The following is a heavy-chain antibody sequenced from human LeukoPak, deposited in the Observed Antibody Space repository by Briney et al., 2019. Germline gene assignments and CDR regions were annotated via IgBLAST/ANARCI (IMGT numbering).Heavy chain of an antibody. V-gene: IGHV5-51*01. D-gene: IGHD5-12*01. CDR1: GYSFTSYW. CDR2: IYPGDSGT. CDR3: ARLSGYDFPAYYYYYMDV. Sequence: GESLKISCKGSGYSFTSYWIGWVRQMPGKGLEWMGTIYPGDSGTRYSPSFQGQVTISADKSISTAYLQWSSLKASDTAMYYCARLSGYDFPAYYYYYMDVWGKGTTVTVSS. J-gene: IGHJ6*03.